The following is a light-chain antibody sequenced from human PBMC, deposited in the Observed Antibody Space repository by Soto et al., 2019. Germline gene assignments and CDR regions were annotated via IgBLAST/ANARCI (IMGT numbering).Light chain of an antibody. Sequence: ESVLTQSPGTLSLSPGERATLSCRASQSVSSSYLAWYQQKPGQAPRLLIYGASSRATGIPDRFSGSGSGTDFTLTISGLEPEDFAVYYCQQYGSSPATFGQGTKVDI. CDR2: GAS. CDR3: QQYGSSPAT. J-gene: IGKJ1*01. V-gene: IGKV3-20*01. CDR1: QSVSSSY.